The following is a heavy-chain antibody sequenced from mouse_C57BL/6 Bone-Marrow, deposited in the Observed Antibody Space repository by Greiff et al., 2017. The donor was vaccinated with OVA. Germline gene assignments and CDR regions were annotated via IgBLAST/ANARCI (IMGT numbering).Heavy chain of an antibody. V-gene: IGHV1-54*01. Sequence: VQLQQPGAELVRPGPSVKVSCKASGYAFTNYLIEWVKQRPGQGLEWIGVINPGSGGTNYNEKFKGKATLTADKSSSTAYMQLSSLTSEDSAVYFCAREQISTVDYFDYWGQGTTLTVSS. D-gene: IGHD1-1*01. CDR3: AREQISTVDYFDY. CDR2: INPGSGGT. J-gene: IGHJ2*01. CDR1: GYAFTNYL.